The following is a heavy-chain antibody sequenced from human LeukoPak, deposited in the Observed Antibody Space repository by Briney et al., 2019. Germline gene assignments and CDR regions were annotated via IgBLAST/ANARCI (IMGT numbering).Heavy chain of an antibody. CDR3: AKGGISGDGLEY. D-gene: IGHD5-24*01. J-gene: IGHJ4*02. CDR2: IGGSGDT. CDR1: GFTFSSHA. V-gene: IGHV3-23*01. Sequence: GGSLRLSCAASGFTFSSHAMSWVRQAPGKGLEWVSSIGGSGDTYYAVSVKGRFTISRDNSKNTLHLLMNSLRGDDTAAYYCAKGGISGDGLEYWGQGTLVTVSS.